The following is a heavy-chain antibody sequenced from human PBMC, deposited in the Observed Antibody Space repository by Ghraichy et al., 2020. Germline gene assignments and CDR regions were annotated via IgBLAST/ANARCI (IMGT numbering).Heavy chain of an antibody. Sequence: GSLRLSCAASGFTFSSYAMSWVRQAPGKGLEWVSAISGSGGSTYYADSVKGRFTISRDNSKNTLYLQMNSLRAEDTAVYYCAKVLLMVYARDAWYFDLWGRGTLVTVSS. CDR2: ISGSGGST. V-gene: IGHV3-23*01. D-gene: IGHD2-8*01. CDR1: GFTFSSYA. CDR3: AKVLLMVYARDAWYFDL. J-gene: IGHJ2*01.